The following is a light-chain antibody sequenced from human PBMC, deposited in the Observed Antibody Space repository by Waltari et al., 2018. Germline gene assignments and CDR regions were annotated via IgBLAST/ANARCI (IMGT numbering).Light chain of an antibody. CDR1: QSVGTN. V-gene: IGKV3-15*01. CDR3: QQYHNWPPWA. Sequence: EIVLTQSPATLSLSPGERATLSCRASQSVGTNLAWYQQRPGQAPRLLLYGASSRATGIPARFSGSGSGTDFTLTINSLQPEDFALYYCQQYHNWPPWAFGQGTKVEIK. CDR2: GAS. J-gene: IGKJ1*01.